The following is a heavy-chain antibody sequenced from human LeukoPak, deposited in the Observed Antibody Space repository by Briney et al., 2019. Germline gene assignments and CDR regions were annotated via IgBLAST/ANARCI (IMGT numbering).Heavy chain of an antibody. CDR3: AKVGSVVVVPAAISH. J-gene: IGHJ4*02. CDR2: ISGSDGST. V-gene: IGHV3-23*01. CDR1: GFTFSSYA. Sequence: GGSLRLSCAASGFTFSSYAMSWVRQAPGKGLEWVSAISGSDGSTYYADSVKGRFTISRDNSKNTLYLQMNSLRAEDTAVYYCAKVGSVVVVPAAISHWGQGTLVTVSS. D-gene: IGHD2-2*01.